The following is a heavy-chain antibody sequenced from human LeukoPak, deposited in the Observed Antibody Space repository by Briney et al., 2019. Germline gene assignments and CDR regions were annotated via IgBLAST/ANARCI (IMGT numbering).Heavy chain of an antibody. V-gene: IGHV4-31*03. D-gene: IGHD3-16*02. CDR1: GGSISNGAYY. CDR3: ARMPDPKSGSFRSVYGMDV. Sequence: PSETLSLTCTVSGGSISNGAYYWGWIRQLPGKGLEWIGFVHYSGSTNYNPSLKSRVTISVDTSKNQFSLKLSSVTAADTAVYYCARMPDPKSGSFRSVYGMDVWGQGTTVTVSS. CDR2: VHYSGST. J-gene: IGHJ6*02.